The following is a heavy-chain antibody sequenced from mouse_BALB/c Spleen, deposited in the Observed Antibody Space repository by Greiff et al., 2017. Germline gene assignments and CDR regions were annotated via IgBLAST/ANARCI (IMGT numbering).Heavy chain of an antibody. D-gene: IGHD3-1*01. V-gene: IGHV5-17*02. CDR1: GFTFSSFG. J-gene: IGHJ4*01. CDR3: ARGGLRSAMDY. Sequence: EVKLVESGGGLVQPGGSRKLSCAASGFTFSSFGMHWVRQAPEKGLEWVAYISSGSSTIYYADTVKGRFTISRDNPKNTLFLQMTSLRSEDTAMYYCARGGLRSAMDYWGQGTSVTVSS. CDR2: ISSGSSTI.